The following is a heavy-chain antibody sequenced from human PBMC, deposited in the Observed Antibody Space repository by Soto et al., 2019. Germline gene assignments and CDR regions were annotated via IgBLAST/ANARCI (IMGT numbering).Heavy chain of an antibody. J-gene: IGHJ5*02. Sequence: QVQLQESGPGLVKPSQTLSLTCTVSGGSISSGGYYWSWIRQHPGQGLEWIGYIYYSGSTYYNPSLKSRVTISVDTSKNQFSLKLSSVTAADTAVYYCERVNIVVVPAAMYGWFDPWGQGTLVTVSS. D-gene: IGHD2-2*01. CDR3: ERVNIVVVPAAMYGWFDP. V-gene: IGHV4-31*03. CDR1: GGSISSGGYY. CDR2: IYYSGST.